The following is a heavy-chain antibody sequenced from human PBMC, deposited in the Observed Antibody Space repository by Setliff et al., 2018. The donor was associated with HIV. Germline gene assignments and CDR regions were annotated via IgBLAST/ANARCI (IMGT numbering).Heavy chain of an antibody. CDR3: ASLDGSESPYIYYYYMDV. CDR2: IFTSGSA. Sequence: SETLSLTCTVSGDSISSGRYYWNWIRQPAGKGLDWIGHIFTSGSAFSSGTANYSPSLKGRVTISVDISKNQFSLKLTSVTAADTAMYFCASLDGSESPYIYYYYMDVWGKGTAVTVSS. CDR1: GDSISSGRYY. D-gene: IGHD3-10*01. V-gene: IGHV4-61*09. J-gene: IGHJ6*03.